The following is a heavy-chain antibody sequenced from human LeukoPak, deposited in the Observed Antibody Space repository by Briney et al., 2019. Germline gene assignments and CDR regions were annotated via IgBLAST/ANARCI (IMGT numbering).Heavy chain of an antibody. Sequence: SETLSLTCAVYGGSFSASYWSWIRQPPNKGLEWIGEINHSGGTNYNPSLKSRVTISIDTSKNQFSLKLSSVTAADTAVYYCARGYIRKYYYDSSGYYYWGQGTLVTVSS. CDR2: INHSGGT. CDR3: ARGYIRKYYYDSSGYYY. D-gene: IGHD3-22*01. CDR1: GGSFSASY. V-gene: IGHV4-34*01. J-gene: IGHJ4*02.